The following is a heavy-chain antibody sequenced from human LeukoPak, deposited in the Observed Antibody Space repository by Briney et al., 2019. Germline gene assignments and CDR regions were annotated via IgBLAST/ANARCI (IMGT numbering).Heavy chain of an antibody. CDR2: LSGSGGIT. J-gene: IGHJ4*02. Sequence: PGGSLRLSCAASGFTFSCYALSWVGPAASRGGQWVAALSGSGGITYYADPVKGRFTISRDNSKSTLYQQMHSLRAEDTAVYYCAIGFYRVRHDQSTYYFVHWGQGTLVTVSS. D-gene: IGHD3-16*02. V-gene: IGHV3-23*01. CDR3: AIGFYRVRHDQSTYYFVH. CDR1: GFTFSCYA.